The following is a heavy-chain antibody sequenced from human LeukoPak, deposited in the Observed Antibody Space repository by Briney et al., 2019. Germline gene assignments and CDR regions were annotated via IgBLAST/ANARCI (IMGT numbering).Heavy chain of an antibody. V-gene: IGHV4-30-4*01. D-gene: IGHD1-26*01. CDR2: IYYSGST. Sequence: SETLSLTCTVSGGSISSGDYYWSWIRQPPGKGLEWIGYIYYSGSTYYNPSLKSRVTISVDTSKNQFSLKLSSVTAADTAVYYCARGHKLVGATSDWGQGTLVTVSS. CDR1: GGSISSGDYY. J-gene: IGHJ4*02. CDR3: ARGHKLVGATSD.